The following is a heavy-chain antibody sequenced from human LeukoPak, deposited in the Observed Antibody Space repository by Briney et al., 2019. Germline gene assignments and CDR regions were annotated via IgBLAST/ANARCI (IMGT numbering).Heavy chain of an antibody. CDR3: ARHARNLRYFDWLFRVSDQTAEEYYFDY. CDR1: GYSFTSYW. CDR2: IYPGDSDT. D-gene: IGHD3-9*01. J-gene: IGHJ4*02. Sequence: GESLKISCKGSGYSFTSYWIGWVRQMPGKGLEWMGIIYPGDSDTRYRPSFQGQVTISADKSISTAYLQWSSLKASDTAMYYCARHARNLRYFDWLFRVSDQTAEEYYFDYWGQGTLVTVSS. V-gene: IGHV5-51*01.